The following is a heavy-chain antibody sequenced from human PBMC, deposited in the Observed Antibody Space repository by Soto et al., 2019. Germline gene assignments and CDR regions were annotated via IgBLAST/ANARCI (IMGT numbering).Heavy chain of an antibody. J-gene: IGHJ6*03. Sequence: GSLRLSCTASGFTFGDYAMSWFRQAPGKGLEWVGFIRSKAYGGTTEYAASVKGRFTISRDDSKTIASLQMNSLKTEDTAVYYCTRGLAVTTRLWYYYYMDVWGKGTTVTVSS. CDR2: IRSKAYGGTT. CDR1: GFTFGDYA. V-gene: IGHV3-49*03. CDR3: TRGLAVTTRLWYYYYMDV. D-gene: IGHD4-4*01.